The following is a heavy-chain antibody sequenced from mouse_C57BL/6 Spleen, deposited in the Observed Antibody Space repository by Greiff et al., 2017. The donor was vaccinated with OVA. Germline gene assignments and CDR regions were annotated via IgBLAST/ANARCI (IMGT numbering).Heavy chain of an antibody. D-gene: IGHD1-1*01. V-gene: IGHV5-9*04. CDR1: GFTFSSYT. Sequence: EVQVVESGGGLVKPGGSLKLSCAASGFTFSSYTMSWVRQTPEQGLEWVATISGGGGNTYYPDNFKGRFTITRDNASNTLYLQMSSLRSEDTAVYYCARHGSYGSSFYYAMEYWGQGATVTASS. CDR3: ARHGSYGSSFYYAMEY. J-gene: IGHJ4*01. CDR2: ISGGGGNT.